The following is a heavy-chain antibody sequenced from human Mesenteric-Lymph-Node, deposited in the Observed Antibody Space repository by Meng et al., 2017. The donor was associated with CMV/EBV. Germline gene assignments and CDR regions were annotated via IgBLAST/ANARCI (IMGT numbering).Heavy chain of an antibody. CDR3: ARDSYFYHFDY. Sequence: SCKASGYTFTSYGISWVRQAPGQGLEWMGWISAYNGNTNYAQKFQGRVTMTRDTSISTAYMELSRLRSDDTAVYYCARDSYFYHFDYWGQGTLVTVSS. D-gene: IGHD2/OR15-2a*01. CDR1: GYTFTSYG. V-gene: IGHV1-18*01. J-gene: IGHJ4*02. CDR2: ISAYNGNT.